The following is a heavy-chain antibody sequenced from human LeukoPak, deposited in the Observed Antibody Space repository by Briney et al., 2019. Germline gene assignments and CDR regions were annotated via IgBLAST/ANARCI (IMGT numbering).Heavy chain of an antibody. J-gene: IGHJ4*02. CDR3: ARGYSYGLVY. D-gene: IGHD5-18*01. Sequence: SETLSLTCTVSGGSINNYYWSWIRQPPGKAPEWIAYISYSGSTNYNPSLKSRVTISMNTSKNQFSLKLSSVTAADTAVYYRARGYSYGLVYWGQGTLVTVSP. CDR1: GGSINNYY. V-gene: IGHV4-59*12. CDR2: ISYSGST.